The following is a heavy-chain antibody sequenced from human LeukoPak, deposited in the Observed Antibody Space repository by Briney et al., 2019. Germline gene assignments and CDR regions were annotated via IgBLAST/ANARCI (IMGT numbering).Heavy chain of an antibody. CDR2: ISDNGVNT. D-gene: IGHD3-16*01. Sequence: GSLRLSCVASGFTFSRSALSWVRQAPGKGLDWVSTISDNGVNTNYRDSVKGRFTISRDNSKNTLFLQMNSLRVEDTAVYFCAKDRYRANYVNHFDSWGQGTLVTVSP. J-gene: IGHJ5*01. V-gene: IGHV3-23*01. CDR1: GFTFSRSA. CDR3: AKDRYRANYVNHFDS.